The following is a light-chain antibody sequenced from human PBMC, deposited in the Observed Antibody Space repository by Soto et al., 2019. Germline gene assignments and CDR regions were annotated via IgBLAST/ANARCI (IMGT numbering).Light chain of an antibody. CDR2: SNN. CDR3: AAWDDSLNGYV. V-gene: IGLV1-44*01. CDR1: SSNIGSNT. J-gene: IGLJ1*01. Sequence: QSVLTQPPSASGTPGQRVTISCSGSSSNIGSNTVNWYQQLPRTAPKLLIYSNNQRPSGVPDRISGSKSGTSASLAISGLQSEDEADYYCAAWDDSLNGYVFGDGTKLTVL.